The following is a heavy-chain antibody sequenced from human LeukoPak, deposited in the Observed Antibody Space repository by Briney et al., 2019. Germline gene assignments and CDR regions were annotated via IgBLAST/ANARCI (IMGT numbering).Heavy chain of an antibody. CDR2: IIPIFGTA. V-gene: IGHV1-69*06. CDR1: GGTFSSYA. D-gene: IGHD2-2*01. Sequence: SVKVSCTASGGTFSSYAISWVRQAPGQGLEWMGGIIPIFGTANYAQKLQGRVTITADKSTSTAYMELSSLRSEDTAVYYCATYGSTSCYACFDYWGQGTLVTVSS. CDR3: ATYGSTSCYACFDY. J-gene: IGHJ4*02.